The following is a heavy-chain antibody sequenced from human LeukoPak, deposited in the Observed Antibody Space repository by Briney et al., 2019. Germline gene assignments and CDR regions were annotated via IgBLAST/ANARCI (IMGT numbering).Heavy chain of an antibody. CDR2: VSGSGGST. CDR3: AKDGPPGDLYHFDS. V-gene: IGHV3-23*01. J-gene: IGHJ4*02. Sequence: PGGSLRLSCEASGFTFNSYAMSWVRPAPGKGPEWVSAVSGSGGSTFYADSVKGRFTISRDKSKNTLYLQMNSLRVEDTAVYYCAKDGPPGDLYHFDSWGQGTLVTVSS. CDR1: GFTFNSYA. D-gene: IGHD7-27*01.